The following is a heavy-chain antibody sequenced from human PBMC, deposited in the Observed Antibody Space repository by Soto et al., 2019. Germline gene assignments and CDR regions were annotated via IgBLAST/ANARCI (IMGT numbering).Heavy chain of an antibody. V-gene: IGHV3-11*01. Sequence: VQLVESGGGLVKPGGSLRLSCAASGFTFSDYSMSWIRQAPGKGLEWVSFISSSGSTTYYADSVKGRFTITRDNAKNWLYLQMNSLGAEDTAVYYGAGELVVFGELSDAFDIWGQGTMVTVSS. J-gene: IGHJ3*02. D-gene: IGHD3-10*02. CDR2: ISSSGSTT. CDR3: AGELVVFGELSDAFDI. CDR1: GFTFSDYS.